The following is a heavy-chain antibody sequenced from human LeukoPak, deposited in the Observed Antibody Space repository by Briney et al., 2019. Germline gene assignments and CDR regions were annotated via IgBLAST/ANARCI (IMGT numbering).Heavy chain of an antibody. CDR1: GGSISSYY. Sequence: SETLTLTCTVSGGSISSYYWSWIRQPPGKGLEWIGYIYYSGSTNYNPSLKSRVTISVDTSKNQFSLKLSSVTAADTAVYYCARRGIAAAGLNWFDPWGQGTLVTVSS. CDR2: IYYSGST. CDR3: ARRGIAAAGLNWFDP. J-gene: IGHJ5*02. V-gene: IGHV4-59*08. D-gene: IGHD6-13*01.